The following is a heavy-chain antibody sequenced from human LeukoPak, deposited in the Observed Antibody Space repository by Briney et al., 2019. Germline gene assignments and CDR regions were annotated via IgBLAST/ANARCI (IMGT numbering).Heavy chain of an antibody. CDR3: ARHEGMVAASFGY. CDR1: GGSMSSTSY. J-gene: IGHJ4*02. V-gene: IGHV4-39*01. D-gene: IGHD2-15*01. Sequence: SETLSLTRTVSGGSMSSTSYWGWIRQPPGKGLEWIGSIYYSGSTYYHPSLKSRVTISVDTSNNLFSLKLTSVTAADTAVYYCARHEGMVAASFGYWGQGTLVTVSS. CDR2: IYYSGST.